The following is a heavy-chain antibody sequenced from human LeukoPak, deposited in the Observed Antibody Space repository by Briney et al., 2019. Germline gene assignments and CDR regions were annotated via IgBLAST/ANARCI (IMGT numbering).Heavy chain of an antibody. CDR3: AKDTQAAN. J-gene: IGHJ1*01. V-gene: IGHV3-23*01. CDR1: GYTFRSAA. D-gene: IGHD6-25*01. CDR2: ISSTGYNS. Sequence: GGSLRLSCAASGYTFRSAAMTWVRQGPEKGLQWVSLISSTGYNSYYADSVKGRFTVSRDNSKNIVYLQMNSLRAEDTALYYCAKDTQAANWGQGTLVTVSS.